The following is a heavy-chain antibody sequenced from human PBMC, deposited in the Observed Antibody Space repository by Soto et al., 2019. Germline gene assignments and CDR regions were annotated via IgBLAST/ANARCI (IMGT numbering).Heavy chain of an antibody. D-gene: IGHD3-3*01. CDR2: ISAYNGNT. CDR1: GYTFTSYG. V-gene: IGHV1-18*04. CDR3: ARDPDITIFRVVILTYYYYYYGMDV. J-gene: IGHJ6*02. Sequence: ASVKVSCKASGYTFTSYGISWVRQAPGQGLEWMGWISAYNGNTNYAQKLQGRVTMTTDTSTSTAYMELRSLRSDDTAVYYCARDPDITIFRVVILTYYYYYYGMDVWGQGTTVTVSS.